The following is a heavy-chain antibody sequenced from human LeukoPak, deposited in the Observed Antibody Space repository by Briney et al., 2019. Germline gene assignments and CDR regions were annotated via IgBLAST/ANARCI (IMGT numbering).Heavy chain of an antibody. Sequence: PSETLSLTCTVSGGSISSSSYYWSWIRQPAGKGLEWIGRIYTSGNTNYNPSLKSRVTISVDTSKNQFSLKLSSVTAADTAVYYCARSFPLYCSGGSCYEDYWGQGTLVTVSS. CDR1: GGSISSSSYY. J-gene: IGHJ4*02. V-gene: IGHV4-61*02. CDR3: ARSFPLYCSGGSCYEDY. D-gene: IGHD2-15*01. CDR2: IYTSGNT.